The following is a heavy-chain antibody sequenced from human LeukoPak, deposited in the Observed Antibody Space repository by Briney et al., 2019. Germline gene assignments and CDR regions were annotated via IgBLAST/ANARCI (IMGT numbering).Heavy chain of an antibody. V-gene: IGHV1-18*04. CDR1: VYTFTRYY. D-gene: IGHD3-22*01. CDR3: ARVPKALLGHYDSSGIGAFDI. CDR2: ISAYIGNT. J-gene: IGHJ3*02. Sequence: ASLKVSCKASVYTFTRYYMHWVRQAPGQGLEWMGWISAYIGNTNYAQKLQGRVTITTDTPTSTAYMELRSLRSDDTAVYYCARVPKALLGHYDSSGIGAFDIWGQGTMVTVSS.